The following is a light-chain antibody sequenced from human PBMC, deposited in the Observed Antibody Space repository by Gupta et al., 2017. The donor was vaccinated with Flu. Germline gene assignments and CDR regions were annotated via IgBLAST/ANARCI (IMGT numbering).Light chain of an antibody. CDR2: DAT. CDR3: QQDDILPLT. Sequence: LSSLSASVGDRVTITCRASQDITRYLNWYQQKPGKAPKLLIYDATNLQAGVPSRFSGSASGTEFTLTISSLQPEDLATYYCQQDDILPLTYGGGTRVDLK. J-gene: IGKJ4*01. CDR1: QDITRY. V-gene: IGKV1-33*01.